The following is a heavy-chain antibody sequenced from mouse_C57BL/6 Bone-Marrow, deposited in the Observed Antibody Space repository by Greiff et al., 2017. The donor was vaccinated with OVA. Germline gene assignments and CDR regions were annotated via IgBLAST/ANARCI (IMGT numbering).Heavy chain of an antibody. Sequence: QVQLQESGAELARPGASVKLSCKASGYTFTSYGISWVKQRPGQGLEWIGEIYPRSGNTYYNEKFKGKATVTADKSSSTAYMELRSLTSEDSAVYFCALPYYAMDYWGQGTSVTVTS. CDR3: ALPYYAMDY. CDR1: GYTFTSYG. CDR2: IYPRSGNT. D-gene: IGHD5-5*01. J-gene: IGHJ4*01. V-gene: IGHV1-81*01.